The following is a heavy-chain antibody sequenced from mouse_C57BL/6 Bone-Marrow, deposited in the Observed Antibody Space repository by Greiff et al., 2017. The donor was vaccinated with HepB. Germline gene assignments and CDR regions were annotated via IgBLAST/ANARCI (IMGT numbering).Heavy chain of an antibody. Sequence: QVQLQHSGAELVKPGASVKMSCKASGYTFNSYWITWVKQGPGQGLEWIGAIYPGSGSTNYNEKLKSKSTLTVDTSSSTAYMQLSSLTSEDSAVYDCERGGQLMLQFAYWGQGTLVTVSA. J-gene: IGHJ3*01. D-gene: IGHD3-2*02. CDR3: ERGGQLMLQFAY. CDR2: IYPGSGST. CDR1: GYTFNSYW. V-gene: IGHV1-55*01.